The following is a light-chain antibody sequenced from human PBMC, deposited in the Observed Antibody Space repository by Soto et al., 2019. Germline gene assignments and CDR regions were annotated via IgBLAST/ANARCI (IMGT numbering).Light chain of an antibody. CDR1: QRIGNY. CDR2: AAS. J-gene: IGKJ4*01. V-gene: IGKV1-39*01. CDR3: QQYESYSPLT. Sequence: DIQMTQSPSSLSASVGDRVTITCRASQRIGNYLNWYRQKPGKAPELLIYAASFLQSGVPSRFRGSGSGTDFTLTINSLQPEDFASYYCQQYESYSPLTFGGGTKVDIK.